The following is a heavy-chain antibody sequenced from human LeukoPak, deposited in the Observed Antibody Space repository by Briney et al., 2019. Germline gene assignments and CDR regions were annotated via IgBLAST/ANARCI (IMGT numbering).Heavy chain of an antibody. CDR1: GFTFSSYS. CDR3: ASIHEGSGWYLLDY. CDR2: ISSSSSYI. J-gene: IGHJ4*02. D-gene: IGHD6-19*01. V-gene: IGHV3-21*01. Sequence: GGSLRLSCAASGFTFSSYSMNWGRQAPGKGLEWVSSISSSSSYIYYADSVKGRFTISRDNAKNSLYLQMNSLRAEDTAVYYCASIHEGSGWYLLDYWGQGTLVTVSS.